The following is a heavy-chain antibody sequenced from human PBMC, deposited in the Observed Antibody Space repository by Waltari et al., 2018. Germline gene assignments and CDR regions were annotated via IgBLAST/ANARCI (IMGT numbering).Heavy chain of an antibody. CDR3: ATPFYNWDDPLHS. D-gene: IGHD1-20*01. V-gene: IGHV3-23*01. J-gene: IGHJ4*02. CDR1: GITFSNYA. CDR2: ITVGDDT. Sequence: GITFSNYAINWVRLAPGTGLEWVSAITVGDDTYYADSVKGRFTISRDTSKDTVHLQMNGLRAEDTAVYYCATPFYNWDDPLHSWGQGTLVTVSS.